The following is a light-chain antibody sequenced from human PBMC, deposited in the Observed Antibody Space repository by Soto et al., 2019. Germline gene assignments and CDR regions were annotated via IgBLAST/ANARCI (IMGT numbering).Light chain of an antibody. Sequence: DIVMTQSPDSLAVSLGERATINCKSSQSVLYSPNNKNYLAWYQQKPGQPPKLLIYWASTRESGVPDRFSGSGSGTDFTLTISSLQAEDVAVYYCQQYYSFCQTFGQGTKVEIK. V-gene: IGKV4-1*01. CDR1: QSVLYSPNNKNY. CDR3: QQYYSFCQT. J-gene: IGKJ1*01. CDR2: WAS.